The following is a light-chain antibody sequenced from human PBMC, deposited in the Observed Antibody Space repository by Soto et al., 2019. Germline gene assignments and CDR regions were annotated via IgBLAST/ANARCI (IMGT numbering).Light chain of an antibody. CDR1: SSDVGGYNY. CDR3: CSYAGSYKGYG. Sequence: QSALTQPRSVSGSPGQSVTISCTGTSSDVGGYNYVSWYQQHPGKAPKFMIYDVSKRPSGVPDRFSGSKSGNTASLTISGLQAEDEADYYCCSYAGSYKGYGFGTGTKLTVL. J-gene: IGLJ1*01. CDR2: DVS. V-gene: IGLV2-11*01.